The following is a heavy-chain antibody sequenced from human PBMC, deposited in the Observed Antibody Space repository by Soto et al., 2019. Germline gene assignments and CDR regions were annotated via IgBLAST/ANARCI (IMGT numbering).Heavy chain of an antibody. D-gene: IGHD2-2*02. J-gene: IGHJ4*02. CDR3: AKEPVEYCSSTSCYMPDY. CDR1: GFTFSSYA. CDR2: ISGSGGST. Sequence: GGSLRLSCAASGFTFSSYAMSWVRQAPGKGLEWVSAISGSGGSTYYADSVKGRFTISRDNSKNTLYLQMNSLRAEDTAVYYCAKEPVEYCSSTSCYMPDYWGQGTLVTVSS. V-gene: IGHV3-23*01.